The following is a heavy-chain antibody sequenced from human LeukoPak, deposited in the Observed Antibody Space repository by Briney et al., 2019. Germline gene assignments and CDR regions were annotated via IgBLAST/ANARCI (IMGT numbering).Heavy chain of an antibody. CDR1: GGSISTYY. CDR3: ARQQYSTSSCDS. D-gene: IGHD6-6*01. Sequence: SETLSLTCSVSGGSISTYYWSWIRQPPGKGLEWIGNIYYSGSSYYNTSLKSRVTVSVDTAKNQFSLKLSSVTAADTAVYYCARQQYSTSSCDSWGQGSLVTVST. J-gene: IGHJ4*02. CDR2: IYYSGSS. V-gene: IGHV4-59*01.